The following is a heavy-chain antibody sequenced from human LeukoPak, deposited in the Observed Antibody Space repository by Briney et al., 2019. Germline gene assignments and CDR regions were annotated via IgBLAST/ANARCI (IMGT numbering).Heavy chain of an antibody. J-gene: IGHJ4*02. CDR3: ARSTGSGWFFHPTFDY. CDR2: IYTSGST. V-gene: IGHV4-4*07. D-gene: IGHD6-19*01. Sequence: PSETLSLTCTVSGGSISSYYWSWIRQPAGKGLEWIGRIYTSGSTNYNPSLKSRVTMSVDTSKNQFSLKLSSVTAADTAVYYCARSTGSGWFFHPTFDYWGQGTLVTVSS. CDR1: GGSISSYY.